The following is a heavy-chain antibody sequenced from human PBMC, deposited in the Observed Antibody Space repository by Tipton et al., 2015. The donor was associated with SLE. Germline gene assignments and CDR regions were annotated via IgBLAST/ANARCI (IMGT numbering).Heavy chain of an antibody. CDR3: ARVGYSGTSPYYYYYMDV. D-gene: IGHD1-26*01. V-gene: IGHV4-34*01. CDR1: GGSFSGYY. J-gene: IGHJ6*03. Sequence: TLSLTCAVFGGSFSGYYWSWIRKPPGKGLEWIGEINHSGSTNNNPSLQSRVTISVDTSKNQFSLNLSSVTAADTAIYYCARVGYSGTSPYYYYYMDVWGKGTTVTVSS. CDR2: INHSGST.